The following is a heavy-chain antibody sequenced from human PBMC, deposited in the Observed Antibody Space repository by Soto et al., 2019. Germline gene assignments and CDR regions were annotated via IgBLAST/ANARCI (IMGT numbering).Heavy chain of an antibody. V-gene: IGHV4-31*03. J-gene: IGHJ5*02. D-gene: IGHD6-13*01. CDR2: IYYSGST. CDR1: GGSISSGGYY. CDR3: AREFRAAARTPNWFHP. Sequence: QVQLQESGPGLVKPSQTLSLTCTVSGGSISSGGYYWSWIRQHPGKGLEWIGYIYYSGSTYYNPSLTRRVTLSVDTSKNQFSLKLSSVPAADTAVYYCAREFRAAARTPNWFHPWGQGTLVTVSS.